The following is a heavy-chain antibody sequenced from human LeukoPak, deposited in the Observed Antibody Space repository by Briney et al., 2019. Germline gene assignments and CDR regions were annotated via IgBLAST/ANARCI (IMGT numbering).Heavy chain of an antibody. Sequence: KPSETLSLTCTVSGGSISSYYWSWIRQSAGKGLEWIGRIYSSGSTNYNPSLKSRVTMSVDTSKNQFSLKLSSVTAADTAVYYCARDRGTDFWSGLGDAFDIWGQGTMVTVSS. CDR3: ARDRGTDFWSGLGDAFDI. V-gene: IGHV4-4*07. J-gene: IGHJ3*02. D-gene: IGHD3-3*01. CDR1: GGSISSYY. CDR2: IYSSGST.